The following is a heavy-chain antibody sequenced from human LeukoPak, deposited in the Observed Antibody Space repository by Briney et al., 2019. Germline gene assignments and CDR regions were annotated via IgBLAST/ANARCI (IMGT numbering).Heavy chain of an antibody. J-gene: IGHJ4*02. Sequence: SETLSLTCNVSGGSISSTNYYWGWIRQAPGKGLEWLGNVYYTGTTYYNPSLKSRVTISVDRSKNQFSLKLSSVTAADTAVYYCARLNSYYYDSSGYPLFDYWGQGTLVTVSS. V-gene: IGHV4-39*07. CDR3: ARLNSYYYDSSGYPLFDY. CDR2: VYYTGTT. D-gene: IGHD3-22*01. CDR1: GGSISSTNYY.